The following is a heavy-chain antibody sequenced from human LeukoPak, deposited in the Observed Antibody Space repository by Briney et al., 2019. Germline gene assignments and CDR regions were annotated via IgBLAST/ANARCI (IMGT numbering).Heavy chain of an antibody. D-gene: IGHD1-26*01. V-gene: IGHV3-23*01. Sequence: GGSLRLSCAASGFTFSSYAMSWVRQAPGKGLEWVSAISGSGGSTYYADSVKGRFTISRDNSKNTLYLQMNSLRAEDTAVYYCANSKSGSYGRETDYWGQGTLVTVSS. J-gene: IGHJ4*02. CDR1: GFTFSSYA. CDR2: ISGSGGST. CDR3: ANSKSGSYGRETDY.